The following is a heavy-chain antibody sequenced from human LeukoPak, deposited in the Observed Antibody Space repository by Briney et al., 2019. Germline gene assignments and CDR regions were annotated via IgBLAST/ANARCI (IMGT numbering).Heavy chain of an antibody. Sequence: PGGSLRLSCAASGFTFSTYAMHWVREAPGKGLECVCAISGSGGTTYHAESVKGRFTISRDNSKNTLYLQMNSLRAEDTAVYYCAKGPSLKWLPEKLPYFDYWGQGTLVTVSS. CDR3: AKGPSLKWLPEKLPYFDY. V-gene: IGHV3-23*01. J-gene: IGHJ4*02. CDR2: ISGSGGTT. D-gene: IGHD5-24*01. CDR1: GFTFSTYA.